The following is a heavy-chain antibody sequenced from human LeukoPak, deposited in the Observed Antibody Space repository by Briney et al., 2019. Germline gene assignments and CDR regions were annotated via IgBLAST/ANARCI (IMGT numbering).Heavy chain of an antibody. CDR3: ARHGNWGDYFYYGMDV. Sequence: SETLSLTCTFSGGSISSYYWSWIRQPPGRGLEWIGYIYYSGSTDHNPSLKSRVTISVDTSKNQFSLNLSSVTAADTAVYYCARHGNWGDYFYYGMDVWGQGTTVTVSS. D-gene: IGHD3-16*01. CDR1: GGSISSYY. CDR2: IYYSGST. V-gene: IGHV4-59*08. J-gene: IGHJ6*02.